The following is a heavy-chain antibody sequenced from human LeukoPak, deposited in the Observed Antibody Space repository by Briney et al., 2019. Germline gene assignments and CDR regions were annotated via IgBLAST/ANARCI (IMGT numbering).Heavy chain of an antibody. V-gene: IGHV4-39*07. CDR1: GGSISSGGYY. Sequence: SETLSLTCTVSGGSISSGGYYWSWIRQPPGKGLEWIGEINHSGSTNYNPSLKSRVTISVDTSKNQFSLKLSSVTAADTAVYYCARGQDTAMVTWNYFDYWGQGTLVTVSS. D-gene: IGHD5-18*01. CDR2: INHSGST. CDR3: ARGQDTAMVTWNYFDY. J-gene: IGHJ4*02.